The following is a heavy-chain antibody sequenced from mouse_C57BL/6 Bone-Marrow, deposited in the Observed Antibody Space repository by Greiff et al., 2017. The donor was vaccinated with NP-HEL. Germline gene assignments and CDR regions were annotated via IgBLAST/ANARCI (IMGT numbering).Heavy chain of an antibody. Sequence: QVQLQQPGAELVKPGASVKLSCKASGYTFTSYWMQWVKQRPGQGLEWVGEIDPSDSYTNYNQQFKGKATLTVEQASSTACMQLSSLTSEDSAVYDCARLVTTHFDYWGQGTTLTVSS. V-gene: IGHV1-50*01. CDR3: ARLVTTHFDY. CDR1: GYTFTSYW. D-gene: IGHD2-2*01. CDR2: IDPSDSYT. J-gene: IGHJ2*01.